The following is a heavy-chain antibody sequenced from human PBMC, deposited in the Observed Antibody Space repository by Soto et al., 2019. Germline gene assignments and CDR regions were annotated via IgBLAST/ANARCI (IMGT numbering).Heavy chain of an antibody. Sequence: GGSLRLSCVVSGITFSKTWMSWVRQAPGKGLEWLGRIKSKTDGGTTEYVAPVKGRFTISRDDSKDTLYLQMNSLKSEDTAVYFCTPGPRYWGQGTLVTVSS. J-gene: IGHJ4*02. CDR2: IKSKTDGGTT. V-gene: IGHV3-15*01. CDR3: TPGPRY. CDR1: GITFSKTW.